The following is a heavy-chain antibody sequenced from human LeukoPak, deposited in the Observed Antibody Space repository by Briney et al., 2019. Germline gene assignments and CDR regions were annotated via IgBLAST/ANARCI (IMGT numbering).Heavy chain of an antibody. CDR1: GGSFSGYY. CDR2: INHSGST. V-gene: IGHV4-34*01. CDR3: ARGSPYDSGSYWGFDY. D-gene: IGHD1-26*01. Sequence: PSETLSLTCAVYGGSFSGYYWSWIRQPPGKGLEWIGEINHSGSTNYNPSLKSRVTISVDTSKNQFSLKLSSVTAADTAVYYCARGSPYDSGSYWGFDYWGQGTLVTVSS. J-gene: IGHJ4*02.